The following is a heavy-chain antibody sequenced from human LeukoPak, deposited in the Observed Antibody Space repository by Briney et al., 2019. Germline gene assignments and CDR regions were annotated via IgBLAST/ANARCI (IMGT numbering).Heavy chain of an antibody. CDR1: GGSFSGYY. CDR2: IYYSGST. J-gene: IGHJ3*02. D-gene: IGHD6-13*01. Sequence: SETLSLTCAVYGGSFSGYYWSWIRQPPGKGLEWIGYIYYSGSTNYNPSLKSRVTISVDTSKNQFSLKLSSVTAADTAVYYCARNIAALDAFDIWGQGTMVTVSS. CDR3: ARNIAALDAFDI. V-gene: IGHV4-59*01.